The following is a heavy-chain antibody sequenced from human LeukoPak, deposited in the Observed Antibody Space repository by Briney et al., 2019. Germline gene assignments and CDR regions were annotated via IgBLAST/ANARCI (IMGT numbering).Heavy chain of an antibody. V-gene: IGHV4-34*01. CDR2: INHSGST. CDR3: ARGRPLWFDP. Sequence: TASETLSLTCAVYGGSFSGYYWSWIRQPPGKGLEWIGEINHSGSTNYNPSLKSRVTISVDTSKNQFSLKLSSVTAADTAVYYCARGRPLWFDPWGQGTLVTVSS. D-gene: IGHD6-25*01. CDR1: GGSFSGYY. J-gene: IGHJ5*02.